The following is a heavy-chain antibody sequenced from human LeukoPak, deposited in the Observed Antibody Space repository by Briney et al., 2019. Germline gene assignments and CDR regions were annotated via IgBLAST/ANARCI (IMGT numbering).Heavy chain of an antibody. D-gene: IGHD3-3*01. CDR2: ISGSGDNT. Sequence: PGGSLRLSCAASEFTFSNFAMSWVRQAPGKGLEWVSTISGSGDNTYYADSVKGRFTISRDNSKNTLYLQMNSLRAEDTAVYYCAKAEWLVDYWGQGTLVTVSS. J-gene: IGHJ4*02. CDR1: EFTFSNFA. V-gene: IGHV3-23*01. CDR3: AKAEWLVDY.